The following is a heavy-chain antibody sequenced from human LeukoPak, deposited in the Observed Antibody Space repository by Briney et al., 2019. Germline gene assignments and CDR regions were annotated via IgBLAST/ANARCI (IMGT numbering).Heavy chain of an antibody. Sequence: SETLSLTCAVYGGSFSGYYWSWIRQPPGKGLEWIGEINHSGSTNYNPSLKSRVTISVDTSKNQFSLKLSSVTAADTAVYYCARSSSGYSSLDYWGQGTLVTVSS. CDR1: GGSFSGYY. J-gene: IGHJ4*02. V-gene: IGHV4-34*01. CDR3: ARSSSGYSSLDY. CDR2: INHSGST. D-gene: IGHD3-22*01.